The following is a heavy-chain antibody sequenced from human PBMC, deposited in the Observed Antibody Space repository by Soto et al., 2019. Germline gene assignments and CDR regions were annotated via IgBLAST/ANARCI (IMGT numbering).Heavy chain of an antibody. CDR1: GGTLSNYS. Sequence: ASVKVSCKASGGTLSNYSIRWVRQAPGQGLEWMGGIIPLFETANYAQKFQGRVTITVDKSTNTAFMELSSLKSGDTAVYYCATEGFGESYYGHWDQGTLVTVSS. CDR2: IIPLFETA. CDR3: ATEGFGESYYGH. J-gene: IGHJ4*02. V-gene: IGHV1-69*06. D-gene: IGHD1-26*01.